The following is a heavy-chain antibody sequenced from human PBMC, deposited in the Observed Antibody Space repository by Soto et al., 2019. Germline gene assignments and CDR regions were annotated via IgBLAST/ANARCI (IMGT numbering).Heavy chain of an antibody. Sequence: VRQAPGQGLEWMGWISAYNGNTNYAQKLQGRVTMTTDTSTSTAYMELRSLRSEDTAVYYCARLPEYGSGSYLWGQGTLVTVSS. CDR3: ARLPEYGSGSYL. CDR2: ISAYNGNT. J-gene: IGHJ4*02. D-gene: IGHD3-10*01. V-gene: IGHV1-18*01.